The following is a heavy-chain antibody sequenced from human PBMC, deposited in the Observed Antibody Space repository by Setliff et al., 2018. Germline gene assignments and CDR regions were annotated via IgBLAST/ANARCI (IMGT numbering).Heavy chain of an antibody. V-gene: IGHV3-30*02. CDR3: ARGKGNGSGGYFGYDPFDV. CDR1: GFMFNSYG. J-gene: IGHJ3*01. Sequence: PGGSLRLSCTASGFMFNSYGMHWVRQAPGKGLEWVAYLRFDGKTQHYVDFVKGRFIISRDNFNNTLYLQMKGLGAEDTAHYYCARGKGNGSGGYFGYDPFDVWGQGSLVTVSS. D-gene: IGHD3-22*01. CDR2: LRFDGKTQ.